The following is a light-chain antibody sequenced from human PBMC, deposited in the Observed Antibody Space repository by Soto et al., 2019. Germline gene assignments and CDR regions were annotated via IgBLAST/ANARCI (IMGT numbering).Light chain of an antibody. J-gene: IGKJ2*01. CDR3: QQYSSYSRT. V-gene: IGKV1-5*01. Sequence: DIQMTQSPSTLSASVGDRVTITCRASQSISSWLAWYQQKTGKAPKLLIYDASSLESGVPSRFSGSGSGTEFTLTISSLQPDDFATYYCQQYSSYSRTFGQGTKLEIK. CDR1: QSISSW. CDR2: DAS.